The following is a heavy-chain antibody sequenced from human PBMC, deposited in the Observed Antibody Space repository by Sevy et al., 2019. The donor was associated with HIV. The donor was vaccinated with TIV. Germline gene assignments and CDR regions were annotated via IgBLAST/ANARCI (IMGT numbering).Heavy chain of an antibody. Sequence: GGSLRLSCAASGFTFSNAWMSWVRQSPGKGLEWVGRIRSKAGGGTTDYPTIVKGKFTISRDDSRDIFYLQLNSLETEDTAVYYCTTDHRRDGIVVVPFEYWGQGTLVAVSS. CDR1: GFTFSNAW. J-gene: IGHJ4*02. V-gene: IGHV3-15*01. CDR2: IRSKAGGGTT. D-gene: IGHD2-15*01. CDR3: TTDHRRDGIVVVPFEY.